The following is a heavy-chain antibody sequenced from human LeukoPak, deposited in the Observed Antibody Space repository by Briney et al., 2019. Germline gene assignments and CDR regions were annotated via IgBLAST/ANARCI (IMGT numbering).Heavy chain of an antibody. J-gene: IGHJ4*02. Sequence: SETLSLTCTVSGGSISSYYWSWIRQPPGKGLEWIGYIYYSGSTNYNPSLKSRVTISVDTSKNQFSLKLSSVTAADTAVYYCARGNTVVTPVFDYWGQGTLVTVSS. CDR1: GGSISSYY. V-gene: IGHV4-59*01. CDR3: ARGNTVVTPVFDY. CDR2: IYYSGST. D-gene: IGHD4-23*01.